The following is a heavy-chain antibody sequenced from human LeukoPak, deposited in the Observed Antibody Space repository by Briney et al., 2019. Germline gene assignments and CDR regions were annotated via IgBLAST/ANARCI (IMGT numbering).Heavy chain of an antibody. V-gene: IGHV3-30*02. CDR1: GFTFSSYG. CDR3: AKGYCSSTSCPYYYYYYMDV. J-gene: IGHJ6*03. Sequence: GGSLRLSCAASGFTFSSYGMHWVRQAPGKGLEWVAFIRYDGSNKYYADSVKGRFTISRDNSKNTLYLQMNSLRAEDTAVYYCAKGYCSSTSCPYYYYYYMDVWGKGTTVTVSS. D-gene: IGHD2-2*01. CDR2: IRYDGSNK.